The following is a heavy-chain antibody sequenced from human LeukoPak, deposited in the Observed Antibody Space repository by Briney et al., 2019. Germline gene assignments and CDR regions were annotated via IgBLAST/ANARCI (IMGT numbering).Heavy chain of an antibody. CDR3: AREIFDGDYNYSYGMDV. Sequence: GGSLRLSCAASGLTFSHYAIHWVRQAPGKGREWVAVISYDGNTKYYAYSVKARFTISRDNSMKTLYLQMNSLRPDDTDVYYCAREIFDGDYNYSYGMDVWGQGTTVTVSS. CDR2: ISYDGNTK. J-gene: IGHJ6*02. D-gene: IGHD4-17*01. V-gene: IGHV3-30-3*01. CDR1: GLTFSHYA.